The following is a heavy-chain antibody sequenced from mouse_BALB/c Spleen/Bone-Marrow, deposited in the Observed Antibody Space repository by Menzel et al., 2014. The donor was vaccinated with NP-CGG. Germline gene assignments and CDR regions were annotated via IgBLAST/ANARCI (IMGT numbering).Heavy chain of an antibody. D-gene: IGHD1-1*01. V-gene: IGHV5-4*02. CDR1: GFTFSDYY. CDR2: ISDGGSYT. Sequence: DVMLVESGGGLVKPGGSLKLSCAASGFTFSDYYMYWVRQTPEKRLEWVATISDGGSYTYYPDSVKGRFTISRDNAKNNLYLQTSSLKSEDTAMYYCARDSSYFDYWGQGTTLTVSS. J-gene: IGHJ2*01. CDR3: ARDSSYFDY.